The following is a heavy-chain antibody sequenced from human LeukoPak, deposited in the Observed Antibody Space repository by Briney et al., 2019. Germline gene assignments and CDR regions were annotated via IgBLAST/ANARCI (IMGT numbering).Heavy chain of an antibody. CDR3: AKDRDDGGFDY. V-gene: IGHV3-7*01. Sequence: GGSLRLSCAASGFTFSNYWMSWVRQATGKGPEWVANIKPNGRDKQYMDSMKGRFTISRDNAKNSLYLQMNSLRAEDTAVYYCAKDRDDGGFDYWGQGILVTVSS. D-gene: IGHD4-23*01. J-gene: IGHJ4*02. CDR1: GFTFSNYW. CDR2: IKPNGRDK.